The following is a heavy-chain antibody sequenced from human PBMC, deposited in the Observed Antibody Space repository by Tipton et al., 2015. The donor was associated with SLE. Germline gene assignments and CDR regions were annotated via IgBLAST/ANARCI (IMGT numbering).Heavy chain of an antibody. V-gene: IGHV4-59*08. CDR3: ASVWGSSYGVIDN. CDR1: GGSISSYY. CDR2: SYHSGST. D-gene: IGHD5-18*01. J-gene: IGHJ4*02. Sequence: TLSLTCTVSGGSISSYYWSWIRQPPGKGLEWIGSSYHSGSTYYNPSLKSRVTIPVDTSKNQFSLKLSSVTAADTAVYYCASVWGSSYGVIDNWGQGTLVTVS.